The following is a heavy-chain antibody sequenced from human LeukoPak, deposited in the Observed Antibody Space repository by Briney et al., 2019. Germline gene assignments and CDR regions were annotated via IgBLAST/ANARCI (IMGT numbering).Heavy chain of an antibody. CDR2: ITATGDTA. CDR3: AGDRNSDWYSPLDY. V-gene: IGHV3-23*01. J-gene: IGHJ4*02. CDR1: GFTFIKCA. D-gene: IGHD6-19*01. Sequence: GGSLRLSCVASGFTFIKCAMSWIRQAPGKGLECVAIITATGDTAYYADSVKGRFTISRDNSRNTVYMQMDSLRAEDTAIYYCAGDRNSDWYSPLDYWGQGSQVTVSP.